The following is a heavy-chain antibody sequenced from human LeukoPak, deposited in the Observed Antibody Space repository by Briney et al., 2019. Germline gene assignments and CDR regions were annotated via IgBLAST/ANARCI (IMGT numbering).Heavy chain of an antibody. D-gene: IGHD2-15*01. V-gene: IGHV1-18*01. CDR3: ARGLGIGPSTRFDY. Sequence: GASVKVSCTASGYTFTIYGISWVRQAPGQGLEWMGWISAYNGNTNYAQKLQGRGTITTDTSTSTAYMELRSLRSDDTAVYYCARGLGIGPSTRFDYWGQGTLVTVSS. CDR1: GYTFTIYG. CDR2: ISAYNGNT. J-gene: IGHJ4*02.